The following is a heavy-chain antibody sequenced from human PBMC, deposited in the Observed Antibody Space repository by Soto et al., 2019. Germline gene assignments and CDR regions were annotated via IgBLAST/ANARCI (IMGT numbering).Heavy chain of an antibody. Sequence: SETLSLTCAVSGYSISSGNYWAWIRQPPGRGLEWIGSLYHIGSTHYNTSLKSRFTISVDTSKNHFSLELSSVTAADTAIYYCRSSTSCYDESCVDVWGQGTMVTVSS. CDR2: LYHIGST. CDR3: RSSTSCYDESCVDV. J-gene: IGHJ6*02. V-gene: IGHV4-38-2*01. CDR1: GYSISSGNY. D-gene: IGHD2-2*01.